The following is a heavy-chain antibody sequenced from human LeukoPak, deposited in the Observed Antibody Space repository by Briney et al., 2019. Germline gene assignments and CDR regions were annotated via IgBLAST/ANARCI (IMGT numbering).Heavy chain of an antibody. V-gene: IGHV3-21*04. CDR1: GFRFSSDN. CDR3: AKDYKSGDGYWDFDY. J-gene: IGHJ4*02. D-gene: IGHD5-24*01. CDR2: ISGGSTYI. Sequence: PGGSLRLSCAASGFRFSSDNLNWVRQAPGKGLGWVSSISGGSTYIHYAEAVKGRFTISRDNAKNSLYLQMNSLRGEDTAVYYCAKDYKSGDGYWDFDYWGQGILVTVSS.